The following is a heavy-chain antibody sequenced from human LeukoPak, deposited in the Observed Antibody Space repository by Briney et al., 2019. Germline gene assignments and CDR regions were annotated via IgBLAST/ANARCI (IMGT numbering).Heavy chain of an antibody. D-gene: IGHD1-26*01. CDR2: VNPNSGDT. J-gene: IGHJ5*01. CDR1: GYTFTGYY. Sequence: GASVMVSCKASGYTFTGYYLHWVRQAPGQGLEWMGCVNPNSGDTNYAQKFQGSVTMTRDTSISTVYMELSRLRSGDTAVHYCARASGSYWWFDSWGQGTLVTVSS. V-gene: IGHV1-2*02. CDR3: ARASGSYWWFDS.